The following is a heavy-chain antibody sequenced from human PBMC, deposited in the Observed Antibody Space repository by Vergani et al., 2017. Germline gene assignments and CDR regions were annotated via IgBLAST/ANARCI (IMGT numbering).Heavy chain of an antibody. Sequence: QVQLQESGPGLVKPSETLSLTCTVSGGSLSSYYWSWIRQPPGKGLEWIGYIYYSGSTNYNPSLKSRVTISVDTSKNQFSLKLSSVTDADTAVYYCARDITIFGVVTHMDVWGKGTTVTVSS. CDR3: ARDITIFGVVTHMDV. D-gene: IGHD3-3*01. CDR1: GGSLSSYY. CDR2: IYYSGST. J-gene: IGHJ6*03. V-gene: IGHV4-59*01.